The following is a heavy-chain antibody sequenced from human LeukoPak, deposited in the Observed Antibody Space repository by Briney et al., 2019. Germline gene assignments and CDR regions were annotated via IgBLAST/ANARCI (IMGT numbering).Heavy chain of an antibody. V-gene: IGHV3-21*01. Sequence: GGSLRLSCAASGFTFSSYWMSWVRQAPGKGLEWVSSISSSSSYIYYADSVKGRFTISRDNAKNSLYLQMNSLRAEDTAVYYCARDLKGGNHGLGTYYYYGMDVWGQGTTVTVSS. CDR3: ARDLKGGNHGLGTYYYYGMDV. CDR2: ISSSSSYI. D-gene: IGHD1-14*01. J-gene: IGHJ6*02. CDR1: GFTFSSYW.